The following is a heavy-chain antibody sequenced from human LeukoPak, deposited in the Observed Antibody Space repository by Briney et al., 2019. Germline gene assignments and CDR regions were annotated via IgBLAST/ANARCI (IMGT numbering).Heavy chain of an antibody. CDR1: GFTFSSYG. Sequence: GGSLRLSCAASGFTFSSYGMSWVRQAPGKGLEWVSAISGSGGSTYYADSVKGRFTISRDNAKNSLYLQMNSLRAEDTAVYYCARVHYDFWSGYFKRDDYYFDYWGQGTLVTVSS. V-gene: IGHV3-23*01. CDR2: ISGSGGST. CDR3: ARVHYDFWSGYFKRDDYYFDY. D-gene: IGHD3-3*01. J-gene: IGHJ4*02.